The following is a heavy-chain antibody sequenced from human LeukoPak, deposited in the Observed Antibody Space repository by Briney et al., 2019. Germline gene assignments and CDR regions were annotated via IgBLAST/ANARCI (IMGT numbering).Heavy chain of an antibody. CDR1: GSSISSYY. V-gene: IGHV4-59*01. D-gene: IGHD1-26*01. CDR2: IYYSGST. Sequence: SETLSLTCTVSGSSISSYYWSWIRQPPGKGLEWIGYIYYSGSTNYNPSLKSRVAISVDTSKNQFSLKLSSVTAADTAVYYCARYPERERNAFDIWGQGTMVTVSS. CDR3: ARYPERERNAFDI. J-gene: IGHJ3*02.